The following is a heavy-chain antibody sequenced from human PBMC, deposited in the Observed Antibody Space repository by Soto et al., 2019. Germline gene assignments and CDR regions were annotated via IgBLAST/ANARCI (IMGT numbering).Heavy chain of an antibody. J-gene: IGHJ4*02. V-gene: IGHV4-31*03. CDR1: GGSISSGGYY. CDR2: IYYSGST. CDR3: ARADGSINKYYFDY. D-gene: IGHD6-6*01. Sequence: SETLSLTCTVSGGSISSGGYYWSWIRQHPGKGLEWIGYIYYSGSTYYNPSLKSRVTISVDTSKNQFSLKLSSVTAADTAVYYCARADGSINKYYFDYWGQGTLVTVSS.